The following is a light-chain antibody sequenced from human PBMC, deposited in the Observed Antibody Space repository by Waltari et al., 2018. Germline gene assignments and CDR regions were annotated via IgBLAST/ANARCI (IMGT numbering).Light chain of an antibody. CDR1: QGIGNY. V-gene: IGKV1-27*01. J-gene: IGKJ2*01. CDR2: GAS. CDR3: QKSKRAPFT. Sequence: DIQMTQSPSSLSASVGDRITITCRASQGIGNYLAWYQQKPGKVPKLLISGASALQSGVPSRFSGSGSGTDFTLTISSLQPEDVGTYYCQKSKRAPFTFGQGTKLES.